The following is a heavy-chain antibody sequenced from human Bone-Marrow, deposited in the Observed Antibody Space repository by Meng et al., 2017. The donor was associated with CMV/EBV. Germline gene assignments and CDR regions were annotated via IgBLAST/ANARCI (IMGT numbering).Heavy chain of an antibody. CDR1: A. CDR3: ARVYPIRITIFGVVRLHAFDI. D-gene: IGHD3-3*01. J-gene: IGHJ3*02. Sequence: AWYWFRQSPSSGLASLGRTSYRSKRYTDYAVSVNSRITINPATSKNQFSLQLNSVTPEDTAVYYCARVYPIRITIFGVVRLHAFDIWGQGTMVTVSS. V-gene: IGHV6-1*01. CDR2: TSYRSKRYT.